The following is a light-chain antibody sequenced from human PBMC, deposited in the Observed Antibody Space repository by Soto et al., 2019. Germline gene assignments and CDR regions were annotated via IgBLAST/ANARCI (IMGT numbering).Light chain of an antibody. CDR1: SSDVGGYNY. CDR3: SSYTSSTTLSVV. Sequence: QSVLTQPASVSGSPGQSITISCTGTSSDVGGYNYVSWYQQRPGKAPKLMIYGVTNRPSGVSNRFSGSKSGNTASLTISGLQAEDEADYYCSSYTSSTTLSVVFGEGPSSPS. V-gene: IGLV2-14*01. J-gene: IGLJ2*01. CDR2: GVT.